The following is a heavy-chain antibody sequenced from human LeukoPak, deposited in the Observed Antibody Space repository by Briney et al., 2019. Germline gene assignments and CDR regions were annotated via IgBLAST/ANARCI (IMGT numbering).Heavy chain of an antibody. Sequence: GGSLRLSCAASGFTFSNYYMSWFRQAPGKGLEWVSYISSSVSTIYYADSVKGRFTISRDNSKNTLYLQMNSLRAEDTAVYYCARSPDYSAFDIWGQGTLVTVSS. CDR2: ISSSVSTI. CDR1: GFTFSNYY. CDR3: ARSPDYSAFDI. V-gene: IGHV3-11*04. J-gene: IGHJ3*02. D-gene: IGHD2-15*01.